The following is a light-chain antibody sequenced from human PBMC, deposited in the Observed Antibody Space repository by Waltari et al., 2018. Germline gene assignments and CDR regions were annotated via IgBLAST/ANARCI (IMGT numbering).Light chain of an antibody. J-gene: IGLJ2*01. V-gene: IGLV2-14*03. Sequence: QSALTQPASVSGSPGQSITISCTGTSSDVGGYNYVSWYQQNPGKDPKFMIYDVTNRPSGVSNRFSGSKSDNTASLTISGLLAEDEAHYYCSSYTSSNTVIFGGGTRLTVL. CDR1: SSDVGGYNY. CDR2: DVT. CDR3: SSYTSSNTVI.